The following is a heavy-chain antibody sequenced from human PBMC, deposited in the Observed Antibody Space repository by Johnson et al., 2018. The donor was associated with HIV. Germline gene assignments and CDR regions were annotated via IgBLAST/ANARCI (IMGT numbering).Heavy chain of an antibody. CDR1: GFTFSNYW. CDR2: INGDGSRT. V-gene: IGHV3-74*01. Sequence: VPLVESGGGLVQPGGSLRLSCGGSGFTFSNYWVQWVRQAPGKGLVWVSRINGDGSRTSYADSVKGRFTIARDNAKNSLYLQMNSLRAEDTALYYCAREGNSGRYLENNAYDIWGQGTTVTVSS. J-gene: IGHJ3*02. CDR3: AREGNSGRYLENNAYDI. D-gene: IGHD1-26*01.